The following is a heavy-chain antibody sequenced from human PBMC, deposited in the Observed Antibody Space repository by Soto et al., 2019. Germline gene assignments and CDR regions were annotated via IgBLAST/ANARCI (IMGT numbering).Heavy chain of an antibody. Sequence: GGSLRLSCAASGFTFSRYTMNWVRQAPGKGLEWVSSISLDPTYMYYADSVKGRFTISRDNSKNTLYLQMNSLRAEDTAVYYCAKQAPYSNSWYEIDHWGQGTLVTVSS. CDR2: ISLDPTYM. V-gene: IGHV3-21*04. CDR1: GFTFSRYT. CDR3: AKQAPYSNSWYEIDH. D-gene: IGHD6-13*01. J-gene: IGHJ4*02.